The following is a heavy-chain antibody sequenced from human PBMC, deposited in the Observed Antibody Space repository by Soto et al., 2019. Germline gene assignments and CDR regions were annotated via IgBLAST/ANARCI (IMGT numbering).Heavy chain of an antibody. CDR1: GFTFINYA. J-gene: IGHJ6*02. Sequence: GGSLRLSCTASGFTFINYAMIWGRQAPGKGLECVSNISSSSSTIYYADSVKGRFTISRDNAKNSLYLQMNSLRDEDTAVYYCARDRVAMVTRGYYYYGMDVWGQGTTVTVSS. D-gene: IGHD5-18*01. V-gene: IGHV3-48*02. CDR2: ISSSSSTI. CDR3: ARDRVAMVTRGYYYYGMDV.